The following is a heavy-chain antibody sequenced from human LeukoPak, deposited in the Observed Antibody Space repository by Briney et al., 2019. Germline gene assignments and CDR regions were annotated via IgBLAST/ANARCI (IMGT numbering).Heavy chain of an antibody. CDR1: GDSITSYY. CDR2: FYTSGST. Sequence: PSETLSLTCTVSGDSITSYYWSWIRQPAGKGLEWIGRFYTSGSTNFNPSLKSRVTMSVDTSKTQFSLKLSSVTAADPAVYYCARSRGYDYGLDYWGQGTLVTVSS. D-gene: IGHD5-18*01. CDR3: ARSRGYDYGLDY. J-gene: IGHJ4*02. V-gene: IGHV4-4*07.